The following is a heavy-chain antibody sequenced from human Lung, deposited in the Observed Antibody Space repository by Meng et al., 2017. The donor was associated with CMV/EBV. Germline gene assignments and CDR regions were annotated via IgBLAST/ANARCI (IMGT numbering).Heavy chain of an antibody. D-gene: IGHD2-2*01. CDR3: ARIYCSSTSCYNDY. CDR1: GGSINNYY. J-gene: IGHJ4*02. Sequence: LXCTVSGGSINNYYWSWIRQPPGKGLEWIGYIYYSGSTNYNPSLKGRVTISVDTSKNQFSLKLSSVTAADTAVYFCARIYCSSTSCYNDYWGQGTLVTVSS. CDR2: IYYSGST. V-gene: IGHV4-59*01.